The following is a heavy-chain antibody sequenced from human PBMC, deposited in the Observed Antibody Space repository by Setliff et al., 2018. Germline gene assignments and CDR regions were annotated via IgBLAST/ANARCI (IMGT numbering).Heavy chain of an antibody. J-gene: IGHJ5*02. CDR1: GYTFTDYY. CDR3: ARDWSMTTRQSNWFDP. CDR2: INPNSGDT. D-gene: IGHD6-6*01. Sequence: ASVKVSCKASGYTFTDYYMHWVRQAPGQGLEWMGRINPNSGDTKYAEKFQGRVTMTRDTSISTAYMELSRPTSDDTAVYYCARDWSMTTRQSNWFDPWGQGTLVTVSS. V-gene: IGHV1-2*06.